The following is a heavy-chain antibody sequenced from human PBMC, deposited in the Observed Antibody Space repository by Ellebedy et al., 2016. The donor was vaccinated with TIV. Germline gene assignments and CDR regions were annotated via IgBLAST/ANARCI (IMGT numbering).Heavy chain of an antibody. Sequence: PGGSLRLSCEASGFTFGSYSMNWVRQAPGKRLEWLSSISSSSGYIYYADSVRGRFTISRDNAKNSLYLQMNSLRAEDTAVYYCAPEPEDIEVEAAAWGQGTLVTVSS. V-gene: IGHV3-21*06. D-gene: IGHD2-2*01. CDR3: APEPEDIEVEAAA. CDR1: GFTFGSYS. J-gene: IGHJ4*02. CDR2: ISSSSGYI.